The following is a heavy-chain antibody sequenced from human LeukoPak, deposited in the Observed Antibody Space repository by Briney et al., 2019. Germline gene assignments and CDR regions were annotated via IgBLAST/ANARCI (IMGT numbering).Heavy chain of an antibody. J-gene: IGHJ6*03. CDR1: GFTFSSYA. CDR2: ISYDGSNK. Sequence: GGSLRLSCATSGFTFSSYAMHWVRQAPGKGLEWVAVISYDGSNKYYADSVKGRFTISRDNSKNTLYLQMNSLRGEDTAVYYCARDSSKYYYYYMDVWGKGTTVTVSS. V-gene: IGHV3-30-3*01. CDR3: ARDSSKYYYYYMDV.